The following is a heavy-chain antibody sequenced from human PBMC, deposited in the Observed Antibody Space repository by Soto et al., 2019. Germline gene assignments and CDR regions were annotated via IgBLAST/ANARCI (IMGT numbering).Heavy chain of an antibody. J-gene: IGHJ6*02. Sequence: ASVKVSCKASGYTFTGYYMHWVRQAPGQGLEWMGWINPNSGGTNYAQKFQGWVTMTRDTSISTAYVELSRLRSDDTAVYYCVRDRQPGIAAEGMDVWGQGTTVTVSS. CDR3: VRDRQPGIAAEGMDV. D-gene: IGHD6-13*01. CDR2: INPNSGGT. V-gene: IGHV1-2*04. CDR1: GYTFTGYY.